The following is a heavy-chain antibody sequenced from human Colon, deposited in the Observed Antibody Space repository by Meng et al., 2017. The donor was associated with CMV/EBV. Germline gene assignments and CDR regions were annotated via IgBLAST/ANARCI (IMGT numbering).Heavy chain of an antibody. CDR1: GNTFTNYG. J-gene: IGHJ1*01. CDR2: ISAYTGDT. CDR3: VRESQSGSYIYLQH. Sequence: LVQDVVTVKSPGASGKVSCKASGNTFTNYGISWVRQAPGQGLEWMGWISAYTGDTYYAQKFQGRVTMTTDTSTSTAYMELRRLRSDDTAVYYCVRESQSGSYIYLQHWGQGTLVTVSS. D-gene: IGHD1-26*01. V-gene: IGHV1-18*01.